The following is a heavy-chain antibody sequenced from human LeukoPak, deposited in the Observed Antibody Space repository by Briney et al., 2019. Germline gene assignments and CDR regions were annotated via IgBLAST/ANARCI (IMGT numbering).Heavy chain of an antibody. D-gene: IGHD5-24*01. CDR2: IYPGDSDT. CDR3: ARLGDGMNYYYYYYMDV. V-gene: IGHV5-51*01. Sequence: GESLKISCKGSGYSFTSYWIGWVRQMPGKGLEWMGIIYPGDSDTRYSPSFQGQVTISADKSTSTAYLQWSSLKASDTAMYYCARLGDGMNYYYYYYMDVWGKGTTVTVSS. CDR1: GYSFTSYW. J-gene: IGHJ6*03.